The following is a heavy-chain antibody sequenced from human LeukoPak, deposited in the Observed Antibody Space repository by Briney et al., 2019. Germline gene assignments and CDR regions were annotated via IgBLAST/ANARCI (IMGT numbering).Heavy chain of an antibody. J-gene: IGHJ3*02. CDR3: ARESLSPKQWLVQGSAFDI. Sequence: PGGSLRLSCAASGFTFSSYAMHWVRQAPGKGLEWVAVISYDGSNKYYADSVKGRFTISRDNSKNTLYLQMNSLRAEDTAVYYCARESLSPKQWLVQGSAFDIWGQGTMVTVSS. V-gene: IGHV3-30-3*01. CDR1: GFTFSSYA. D-gene: IGHD6-19*01. CDR2: ISYDGSNK.